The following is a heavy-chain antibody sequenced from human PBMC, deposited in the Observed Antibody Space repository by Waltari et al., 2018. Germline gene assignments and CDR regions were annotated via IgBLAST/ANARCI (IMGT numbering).Heavy chain of an antibody. CDR3: ACGIDCSGTYCYPLDY. J-gene: IGHJ4*02. V-gene: IGHV5-51*01. D-gene: IGHD2-15*01. Sequence: GRQMPGKGLEWMGSIYPSDSDTRYNPSFQGHVTISADKSSTTTFLQWSSLKASDTATYYGACGIDCSGTYCYPLDYWGQGVLVIVSS. CDR2: IYPSDSDT.